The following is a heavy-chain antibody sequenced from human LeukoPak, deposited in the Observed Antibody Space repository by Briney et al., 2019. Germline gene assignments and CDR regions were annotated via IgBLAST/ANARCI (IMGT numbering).Heavy chain of an antibody. J-gene: IGHJ3*02. CDR3: ATSPPGDAFDI. V-gene: IGHV4-30-4*01. CDR2: IYYSGST. Sequence: PQALSLTCTVSGGSISSGDYYWSWIRQPPGKGLEWIGYIYYSGSTYYNPSLKSRVTISVDTSKNQFSLKLSSVTAADTAAYYCATSPPGDAFDIWGQGTMVTVSS. CDR1: GGSISSGDYY.